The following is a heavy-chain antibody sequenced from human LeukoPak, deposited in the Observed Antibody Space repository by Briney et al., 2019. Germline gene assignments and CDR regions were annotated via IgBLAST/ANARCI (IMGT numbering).Heavy chain of an antibody. CDR2: ISGSGGST. V-gene: IGHV3-23*01. Sequence: GGSLRLSCAASGFTFSTYWMHWVRQAPGKGLEWVSAISGSGGSTYYAASVKGQFTISRDNSKNTLYLQMNSLRAEDTAVYYCAKSITGYSSGGFDYWGQGTLVTVSS. CDR1: GFTFSTYW. J-gene: IGHJ4*02. CDR3: AKSITGYSSGGFDY. D-gene: IGHD6-19*01.